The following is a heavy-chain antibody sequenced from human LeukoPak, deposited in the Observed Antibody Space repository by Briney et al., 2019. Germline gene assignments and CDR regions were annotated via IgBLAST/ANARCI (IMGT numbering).Heavy chain of an antibody. CDR2: IYYSGST. D-gene: IGHD3-10*01. CDR1: GGSISSYY. V-gene: IGHV4-59*01. Sequence: SETLSLTCTVSGGSISSYYWSWTRQPPGKGLEWIGYIYYSGSTNYNPSLKSRVTISVDTSKNQFSLKLSSVTAADTAVYYRARGDYYGSGSYNWGQGALVTVSS. CDR3: ARGDYYGSGSYN. J-gene: IGHJ4*02.